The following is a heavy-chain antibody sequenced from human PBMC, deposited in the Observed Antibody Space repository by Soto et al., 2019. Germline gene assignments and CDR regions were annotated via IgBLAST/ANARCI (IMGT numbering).Heavy chain of an antibody. Sequence: GGSLRLSCAASGFIFSSYEMNWVRQAPGKTLEWVSYISSSGDSSYYADSVKGRFTISRDNARKSLYLQMNSLRAEDTAVYYCARVYCSTTTCHVQAFDSWGQGTLVTVSS. CDR1: GFIFSSYE. V-gene: IGHV3-48*03. CDR2: ISSSGDSS. D-gene: IGHD2-2*01. J-gene: IGHJ4*02. CDR3: ARVYCSTTTCHVQAFDS.